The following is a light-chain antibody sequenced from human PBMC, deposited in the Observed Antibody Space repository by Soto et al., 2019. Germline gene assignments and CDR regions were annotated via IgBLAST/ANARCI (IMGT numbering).Light chain of an antibody. CDR3: QQYGSSGT. Sequence: DIVMTQSPLSLPVTPRDPAPFSCMPSQSLLHSNGYSYLAWYQQKPGQAPRLLIYGASNRATGIPDRFSGSGSGTDFTLTISRLEPEDFAVYYCQQYGSSGTFGQGTKVDI. V-gene: IGKV3-20*01. CDR1: QSLLHSNGYSY. CDR2: GAS. J-gene: IGKJ1*01.